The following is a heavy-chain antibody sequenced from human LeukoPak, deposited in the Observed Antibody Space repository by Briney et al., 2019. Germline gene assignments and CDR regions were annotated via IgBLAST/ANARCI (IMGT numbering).Heavy chain of an antibody. CDR3: AKDGQITIFGVGPFFDS. D-gene: IGHD3-3*01. CDR2: ISSSSSYI. CDR1: GFTFSSYS. V-gene: IGHV3-21*04. J-gene: IGHJ4*02. Sequence: GSLRLSCAASGFTFSSYSMNWVRQAPGKGLEWVSSISSSSSYIYYADSVKGRFSISRDNSKNTLYLQMDSLRVDDTAVYYCAKDGQITIFGVGPFFDSWGQGSLVTVSS.